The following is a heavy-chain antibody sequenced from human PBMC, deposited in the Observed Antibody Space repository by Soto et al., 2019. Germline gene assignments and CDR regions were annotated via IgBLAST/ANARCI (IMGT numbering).Heavy chain of an antibody. CDR1: GYTFTGYY. J-gene: IGHJ4*02. D-gene: IGHD6-13*01. V-gene: IGHV1-2*02. Sequence: GASVKVSCKASGYTFTGYYMHWVRQAPGQGLEWMGWINPNSGGTNYAQKFQGRVTMTRDTSISTAYMELSRLRSDDTAVYYCARDKMRSSPYYFDYWGQGTLVTSPQ. CDR3: ARDKMRSSPYYFDY. CDR2: INPNSGGT.